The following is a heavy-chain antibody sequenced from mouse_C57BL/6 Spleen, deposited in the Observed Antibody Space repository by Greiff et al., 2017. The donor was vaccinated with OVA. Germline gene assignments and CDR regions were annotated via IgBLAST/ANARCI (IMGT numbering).Heavy chain of an antibody. CDR1: GYTFTDYY. V-gene: IGHV1-19*01. Sequence: VQLQQSGPVLVNPASTVKMSCKASGYTFTDYYMNWVKQSHGKSLEWIGVINPYNGGTSYNQKFKGKATFTVNKSSSTAYMERNSLTSEDSAVYYCARTDYAMDYWGQGTSVTVSS. CDR3: ARTDYAMDY. CDR2: INPYNGGT. J-gene: IGHJ4*01.